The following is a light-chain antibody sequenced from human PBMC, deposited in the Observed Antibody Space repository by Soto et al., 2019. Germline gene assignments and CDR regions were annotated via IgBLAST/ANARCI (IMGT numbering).Light chain of an antibody. CDR3: QQFNNWPPIT. V-gene: IGKV3D-15*01. CDR2: GAS. CDR1: QSVSNN. J-gene: IGKJ5*01. Sequence: IVFTQSPRTLSLSPREQATLSCRAIQSVSNNYLAWYQQKPGQAPRLLIYGASNRATGIPDRFSGSGSGTEFTLTISSLQSEDFAVYYCQQFNNWPPITFGQGTRLEIK.